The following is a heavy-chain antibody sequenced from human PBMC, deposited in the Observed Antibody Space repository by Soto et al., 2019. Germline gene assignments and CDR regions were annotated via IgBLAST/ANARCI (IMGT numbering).Heavy chain of an antibody. CDR3: ERGTPSGYLAAGRNSYSGMDV. D-gene: IGHD3-10*01. V-gene: IGHV4-4*02. CDR2: IYHSGST. Sequence: PSDTLSLTCAVSGGSISISNWWSWFRQPPGKGLEGIGEIYHSGSTNYNPSLKSRVTISVDKSKNQFSLKLSSVTAADTAVYYCERGTPSGYLAAGRNSYSGMDVWGQGSTVTVSS. CDR1: GGSISISNW. J-gene: IGHJ6*02.